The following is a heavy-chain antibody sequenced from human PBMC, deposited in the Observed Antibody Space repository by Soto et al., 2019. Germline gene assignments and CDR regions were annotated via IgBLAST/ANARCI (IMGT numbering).Heavy chain of an antibody. J-gene: IGHJ3*02. D-gene: IGHD3-3*01. V-gene: IGHV4-59*03. CDR2: IYDSGDA. Sequence: SETLSLTCSVSGGSISSYFKNWIRQAPGKGLEWIGCIYDSGDANYNPSLKSRVTISLDTSKNQFSLKLNSVTPADTAVYYCVSSRAAVFGDALDIWALGTMVTVSS. CDR3: VSSRAAVFGDALDI. CDR1: GGSISSYF.